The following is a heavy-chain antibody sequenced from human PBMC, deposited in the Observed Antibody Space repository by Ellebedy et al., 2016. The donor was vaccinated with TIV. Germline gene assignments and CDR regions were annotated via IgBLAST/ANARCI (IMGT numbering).Heavy chain of an antibody. CDR1: GFTFDDYA. Sequence: GGSLRLSXAASGFTFDDYATHWVRQAPGKGLEWVSGITWNGDTIGYADSVKGRFTISRDNAKNSLYLQMNSLRAEDTASYYCAKARYCSGGTCNPIDYWGQGTLVTVSS. V-gene: IGHV3-9*01. J-gene: IGHJ4*02. CDR2: ITWNGDTI. CDR3: AKARYCSGGTCNPIDY. D-gene: IGHD2-15*01.